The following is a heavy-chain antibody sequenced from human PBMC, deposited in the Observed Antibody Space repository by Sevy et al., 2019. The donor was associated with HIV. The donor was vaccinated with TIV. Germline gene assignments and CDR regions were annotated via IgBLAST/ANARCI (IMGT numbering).Heavy chain of an antibody. D-gene: IGHD3-10*01. J-gene: IGHJ6*02. Sequence: ASVKVSCKASGGTFSSYAISWVRQAPGQGLEWMGGIIPIFGTANYAQKFQGRVTITADESTSTAYMELSSLRSEDTAVYYCAIADPGDDPGGYGMDVWGQGTTVTVSS. V-gene: IGHV1-69*13. CDR3: AIADPGDDPGGYGMDV. CDR2: IIPIFGTA. CDR1: GGTFSSYA.